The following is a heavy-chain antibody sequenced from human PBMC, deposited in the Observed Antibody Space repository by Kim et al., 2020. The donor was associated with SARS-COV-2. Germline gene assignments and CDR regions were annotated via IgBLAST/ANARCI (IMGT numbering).Heavy chain of an antibody. V-gene: IGHV1-69*01. D-gene: IGHD6-13*01. Sequence: KYAQKCQGRVTITAEESTSTAYMGLSSLRAEDTAVYYCARNRRSWYYFGYWGQGTLVTVSS. CDR3: ARNRRSWYYFGY. J-gene: IGHJ4*02.